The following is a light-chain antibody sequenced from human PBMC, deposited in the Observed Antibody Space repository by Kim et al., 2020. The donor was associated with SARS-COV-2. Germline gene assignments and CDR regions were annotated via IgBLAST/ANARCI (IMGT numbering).Light chain of an antibody. J-gene: IGKJ4*01. CDR1: QSVRSN. Sequence: VSPGERATLSCRASQSVRSNLAWYQQKPGQAPRLLISGASTRATGIPARFSGSGSGTEFTLTISSLPSEDFAVYYCQQYHNWPLTFGGGTKVDIK. CDR3: QQYHNWPLT. V-gene: IGKV3-15*01. CDR2: GAS.